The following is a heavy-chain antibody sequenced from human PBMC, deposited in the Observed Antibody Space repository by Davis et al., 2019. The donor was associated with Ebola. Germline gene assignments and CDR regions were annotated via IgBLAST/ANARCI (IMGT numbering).Heavy chain of an antibody. Sequence: SETLSLTCAVYGGSFSGYCWSWIRQRPGEGLEWIGCSYYSGSADYNPSLRSRVHISVGTSNNQFSLNLSSVTAADTAVYYCARLWGLQPHYWYFDVWGRGTLVTVSP. D-gene: IGHD1-14*01. CDR1: GGSFSGYC. V-gene: IGHV4-59*08. CDR2: SYYSGSA. J-gene: IGHJ2*01. CDR3: ARLWGLQPHYWYFDV.